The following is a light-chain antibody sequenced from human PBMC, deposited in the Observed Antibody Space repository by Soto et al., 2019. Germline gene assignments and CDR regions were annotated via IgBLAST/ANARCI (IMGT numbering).Light chain of an antibody. J-gene: IGKJ1*01. V-gene: IGKV1-5*03. CDR1: QSVDTW. CDR2: RAS. Sequence: DIQMTQSTSTLSASIGDTVTITCRTSQSVDTWLAWYQHKAGKAPKLLIYRASSLATGVPSRFSGCGSGTAFTLTITSLQPDDFATYYCQHYNDYSRVFGQGTQVEIK. CDR3: QHYNDYSRV.